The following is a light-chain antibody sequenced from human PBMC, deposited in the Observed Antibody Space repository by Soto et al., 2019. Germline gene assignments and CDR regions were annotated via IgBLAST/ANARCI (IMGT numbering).Light chain of an antibody. J-gene: IGKJ1*01. CDR1: QSVSST. Sequence: EIVLPQSPGTLSLSPGERATLSCRASQSVSSTLAWYQXKXGXPARLIIYGASTSATSIQALFIGXASGTEFTLTIRSLQSEDFAVYYCQQYNNCPRTFGQGTKVDI. V-gene: IGKV3-15*01. CDR3: QQYNNCPRT. CDR2: GAS.